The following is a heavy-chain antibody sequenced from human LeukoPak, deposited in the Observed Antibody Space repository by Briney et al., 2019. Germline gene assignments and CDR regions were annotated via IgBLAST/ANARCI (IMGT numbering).Heavy chain of an antibody. J-gene: IGHJ4*02. D-gene: IGHD3-10*01. CDR2: ISWNSGSI. V-gene: IGHV3-9*01. CDR3: AKGGGSGKYFDY. CDR1: VFTFDDYA. Sequence: PGGSLRLSCAASVFTFDDYAMHWVRQAPGKGLEWVSGISWNSGSIGYADSVKGRFTISRDNAKNSLYLQMNSLRAEYTALYHCAKGGGSGKYFDYWGQGTLVTVSS.